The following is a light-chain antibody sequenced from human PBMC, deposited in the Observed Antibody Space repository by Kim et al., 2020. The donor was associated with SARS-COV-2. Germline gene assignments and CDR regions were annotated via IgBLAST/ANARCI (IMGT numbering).Light chain of an antibody. Sequence: SYELTQPPSVSVAPGKTATITCGGNNIGSKSVYWYQQKPGQAPVLVIYYDSDRPSGIPERFSGSNSGNTATLTISRVEAGDEADYYCQVWNSSSDHPVFG. J-gene: IGLJ2*01. CDR1: NIGSKS. CDR2: YDS. CDR3: QVWNSSSDHPV. V-gene: IGLV3-21*04.